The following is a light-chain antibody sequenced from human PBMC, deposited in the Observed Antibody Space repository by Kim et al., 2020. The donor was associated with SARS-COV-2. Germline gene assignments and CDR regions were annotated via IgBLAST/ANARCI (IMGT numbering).Light chain of an antibody. CDR3: QQYINWPPKYT. CDR2: RAS. Sequence: SPGESATLSCRASQSISTSLAWYQQKPGQAPRLLIYRASTRATGIPARFSGSGSGTEFTLTISSLQSEDFALYYCQQYINWPPKYTFGRGTKLEI. V-gene: IGKV3-15*01. CDR1: QSISTS. J-gene: IGKJ2*01.